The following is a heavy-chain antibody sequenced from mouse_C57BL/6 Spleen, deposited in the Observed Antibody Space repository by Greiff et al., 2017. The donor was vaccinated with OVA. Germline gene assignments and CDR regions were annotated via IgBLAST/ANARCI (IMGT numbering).Heavy chain of an antibody. V-gene: IGHV1-69*01. CDR3: ASYSSSPYYYAMDY. CDR1: GYTFTSYW. J-gene: IGHJ4*01. D-gene: IGHD1-1*01. Sequence: QVQLQQPGAELVMPGASVKLSCKASGYTFTSYWMHWVKQRPGQGLEWIGEIDPSDSYTNYNQKFKGKSTLTVDKSSSTAYMQLSSLTSEDSAIYYCASYSSSPYYYAMDYWGQGTSVTVSS. CDR2: IDPSDSYT.